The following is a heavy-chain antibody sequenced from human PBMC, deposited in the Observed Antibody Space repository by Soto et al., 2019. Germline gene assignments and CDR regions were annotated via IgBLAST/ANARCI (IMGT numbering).Heavy chain of an antibody. D-gene: IGHD4-17*01. J-gene: IGHJ4*02. CDR3: ARALGDYAFDY. CDR2: IYYSGST. V-gene: IGHV4-59*01. Sequence: SETLSLTCTVSGGSISSYYWSWTRQPPGKGLEWIGYIYYSGSTNYNPSLKSRVTISVDTSKNQFSLKLSSVTAADTAVYYCARALGDYAFDYWGQGTLVTVSS. CDR1: GGSISSYY.